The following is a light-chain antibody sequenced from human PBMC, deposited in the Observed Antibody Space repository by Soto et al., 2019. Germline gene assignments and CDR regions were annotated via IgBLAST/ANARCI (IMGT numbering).Light chain of an antibody. V-gene: IGKV3-15*01. Sequence: EIGRTQSRATLSVSPAAGGTLSCMASQGIGSTLARYQQKPGQTPRLLIYGASTRATGVPARFSGSGSGRELTLTFSSLQSEDFLVYYSKDSNSWPLAFAGGTKVDIK. CDR3: KDSNSWPLA. CDR2: GAS. CDR1: QGIGST. J-gene: IGKJ4*02.